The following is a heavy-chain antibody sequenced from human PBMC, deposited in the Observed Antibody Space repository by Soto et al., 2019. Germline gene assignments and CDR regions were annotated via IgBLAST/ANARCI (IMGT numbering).Heavy chain of an antibody. Sequence: QVQLVESGGGVVQPGRSLRLSCAASGFTFSSYGMHWVRQAPGKGLEWVAVIWYDGSNKYYADSVKGRFTISRDNSKNTLYLQMNSLRAEDTAVYYCARELSKTGDDYWGQGTLVTVSS. CDR3: ARELSKTGDDY. V-gene: IGHV3-33*01. CDR1: GFTFSSYG. J-gene: IGHJ4*02. D-gene: IGHD1-26*01. CDR2: IWYDGSNK.